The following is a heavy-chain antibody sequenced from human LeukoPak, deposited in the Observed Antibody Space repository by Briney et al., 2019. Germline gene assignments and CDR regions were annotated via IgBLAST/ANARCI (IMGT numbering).Heavy chain of an antibody. D-gene: IGHD3-22*01. Sequence: PGRSLRLSCAASGFTFSSYGMHWVRQAPGKGLEWVAVISYDGSNKYYADSVKGRFTISRDNSKSTLYLQMNSLRAEDTAVYYCAKDMGSSGYYFLDYWGQGTLVTVSS. CDR1: GFTFSSYG. CDR3: AKDMGSSGYYFLDY. CDR2: ISYDGSNK. J-gene: IGHJ4*02. V-gene: IGHV3-30*18.